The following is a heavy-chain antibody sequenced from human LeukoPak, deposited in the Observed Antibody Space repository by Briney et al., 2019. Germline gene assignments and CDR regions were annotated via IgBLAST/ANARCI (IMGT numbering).Heavy chain of an antibody. J-gene: IGHJ5*02. CDR1: GFTFSSYS. V-gene: IGHV3-21*01. CDR3: ARSIAARELNWFDP. CDR2: ISSSSSYI. Sequence: PGGSLRLSCAASGFTFSSYSMNWVRQAPGKGLEWVSSISSSSSYIYYADSVKGRFTISRDNAKNSLYLQMNSLRAEDTAVYDCARSIAARELNWFDPWGQGSLVTVSS. D-gene: IGHD6-6*01.